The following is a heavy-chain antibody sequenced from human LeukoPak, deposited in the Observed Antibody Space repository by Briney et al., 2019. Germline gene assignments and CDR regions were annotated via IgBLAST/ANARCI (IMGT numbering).Heavy chain of an antibody. CDR2: IYYSGST. V-gene: IGHV4-39*01. D-gene: IGHD6-6*01. Sequence: SDTMSLTCTVSGGSISSSSYLWGWIRQPPGKGLEWIGSIYYSGSTYYNPSLKSRVTISVDTSKNQLSLKLSSVTAADTAVYYCATSRSIAAPFGYWGQGTLVTVSS. CDR3: ATSRSIAAPFGY. J-gene: IGHJ4*02. CDR1: GGSISSSSYL.